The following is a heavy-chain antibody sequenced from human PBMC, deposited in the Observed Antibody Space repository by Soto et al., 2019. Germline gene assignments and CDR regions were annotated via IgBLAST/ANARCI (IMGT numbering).Heavy chain of an antibody. J-gene: IGHJ6*03. V-gene: IGHV3-30*18. CDR2: ISYDGSNK. CDR1: GFTFSSYG. D-gene: IGHD2-2*01. CDR3: AKDGDNCSSTSCYPLYYYYYMDV. Sequence: QVQLVESGGGVVQPGRSLRLSCAASGFTFSSYGMHWVLQAPGKGLEWVAVISYDGSNKYYADSVKGRFTISRDNSKNTLYLQMNSLRAEDTAVYYCAKDGDNCSSTSCYPLYYYYYMDVWGKGTTVTVSS.